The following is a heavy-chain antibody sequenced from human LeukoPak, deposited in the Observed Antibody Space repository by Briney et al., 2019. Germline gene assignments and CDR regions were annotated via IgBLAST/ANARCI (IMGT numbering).Heavy chain of an antibody. J-gene: IGHJ4*02. CDR1: GGSISSGASD. Sequence: SETLSLTCTVSGGSISSGASDWGWIRQHPKRGLEWVGYINHSGSTYYNPSLGSRVTMSVDTSKNQFSLKLSSVTAADTAVYYCARGRVYYDYVWGSYSFDYYFDYWGQGTLVTVSS. D-gene: IGHD3-16*01. CDR2: INHSGST. V-gene: IGHV4-31*03. CDR3: ARGRVYYDYVWGSYSFDYYFDY.